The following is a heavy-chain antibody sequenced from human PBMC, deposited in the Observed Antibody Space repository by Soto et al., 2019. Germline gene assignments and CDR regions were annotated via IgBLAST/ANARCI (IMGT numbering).Heavy chain of an antibody. CDR3: AKGSLTTVTTYFDY. CDR2: ISWNSGSI. J-gene: IGHJ4*02. Sequence: DVQLVESGGGLVQPGRSLRLSCAASGFTFDDYAMHWVRQAPGKGLEWVSGISWNSGSIGYADSVKGRFTISRDNAKKSLYLQMNSLRGEDTALYYCAKGSLTTVTTYFDYWGQGTLVTVSS. D-gene: IGHD4-17*01. CDR1: GFTFDDYA. V-gene: IGHV3-9*01.